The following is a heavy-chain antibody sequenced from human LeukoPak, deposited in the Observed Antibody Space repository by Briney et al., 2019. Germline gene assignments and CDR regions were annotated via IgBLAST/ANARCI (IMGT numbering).Heavy chain of an antibody. D-gene: IGHD2-21*02. V-gene: IGHV4-34*01. J-gene: IGHJ6*02. CDR2: INHSGST. CDR1: GGSFSGYY. Sequence: SETLSLTCAVYGGSFSGYYWSWIRQPPGKGLEWIGEINHSGSTNYNPSLKSRVTISVDTSKNQFSLKLSSVTAADTAVYYCARDEYCGGDCPNYYYYGMDVWGQGTTVTVSS. CDR3: ARDEYCGGDCPNYYYYGMDV.